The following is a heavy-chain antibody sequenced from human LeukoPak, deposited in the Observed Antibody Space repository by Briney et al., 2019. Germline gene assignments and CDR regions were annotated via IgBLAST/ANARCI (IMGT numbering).Heavy chain of an antibody. CDR3: ARATSTVADY. J-gene: IGHJ4*02. CDR2: IYYSGST. V-gene: IGHV4-59*12. CDR1: GGSISSYY. Sequence: SPSETLSLTCTVSGGSISSYYWSWIRQPPGKGLEWIGYIYYSGSTNYNPSLKSRVTISVDTSKNQFSLKLSSVTAADTAVYYCARATSTVADYWGQGTLVTVSS. D-gene: IGHD4-23*01.